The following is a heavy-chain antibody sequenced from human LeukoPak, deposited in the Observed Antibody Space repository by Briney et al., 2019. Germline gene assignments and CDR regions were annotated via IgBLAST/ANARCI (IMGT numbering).Heavy chain of an antibody. J-gene: IGHJ5*02. CDR1: GFALSAYA. CDR2: ISPTGDST. V-gene: IGHV3-64*04. CDR3: AREGRWLRDWFDP. D-gene: IGHD5-24*01. Sequence: GGSLRLSCSASGFALSAYAMHWVRQAPGKGLQYVSAISPTGDSTYYADSVKGRFSISRDNSKNSLYLQMNSLRAEDTAVYYCAREGRWLRDWFDPWGQGTLVTVSS.